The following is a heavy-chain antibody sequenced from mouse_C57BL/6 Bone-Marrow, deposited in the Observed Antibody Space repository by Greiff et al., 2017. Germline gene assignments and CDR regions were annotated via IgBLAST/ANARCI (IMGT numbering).Heavy chain of an antibody. Sequence: EVKLMEPGGGLVQSGRSLRLSCATSGFTFSDFYMEWVRQAPGKGLEWIAARSHKANDYTTEYSVSVKGRFIVSRDTSQRILYLQIHALSAEHTATYDSARAAGGYDLDYWGQGTTLTVSS. CDR2: RSHKANDYTT. D-gene: IGHD2-2*01. J-gene: IGHJ2*01. V-gene: IGHV7-1*01. CDR1: GFTFSDFY. CDR3: ARAAGGYDLDY.